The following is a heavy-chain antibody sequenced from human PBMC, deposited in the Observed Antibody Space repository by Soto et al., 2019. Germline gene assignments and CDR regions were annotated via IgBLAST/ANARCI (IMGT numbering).Heavy chain of an antibody. CDR3: ARVSLVSGNFDY. D-gene: IGHD3-10*01. J-gene: IGHJ4*02. CDR2: TRNKANSFTT. CDR1: GFTFSDHY. Sequence: GGSLRLSCAASGFTFSDHYMDWVRQAPGKGLEWVGRTRNKANSFTTEYAASVKGRFTFSRDDSKNSLYLQVNSLKTEDTAVYYCARVSLVSGNFDYWGQGTLVTVSS. V-gene: IGHV3-72*01.